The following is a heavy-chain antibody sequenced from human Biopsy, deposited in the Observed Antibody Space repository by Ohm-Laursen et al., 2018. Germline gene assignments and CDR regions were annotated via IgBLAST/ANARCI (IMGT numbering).Heavy chain of an antibody. D-gene: IGHD3-22*01. CDR2: IYYSGST. CDR3: ARRTNSSAGRYYYFYGMDV. J-gene: IGHJ6*02. CDR1: GGSISSDY. V-gene: IGHV4-59*07. Sequence: SDTLSLTCSVSGGSISSDYWSWIRQTPGKGLEWIGYIYYSGSTNYNPSLKSRVTISVDTSKNQFSLRLNSVTAADTAVYYCARRTNSSAGRYYYFYGMDVWGQGTTVTVSS.